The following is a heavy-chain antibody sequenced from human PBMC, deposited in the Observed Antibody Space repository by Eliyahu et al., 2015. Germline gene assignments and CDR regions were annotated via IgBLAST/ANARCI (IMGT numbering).Heavy chain of an antibody. Sequence: QVQLVQSGAEVKKPGSSVKXSCKASGGXFSSXXIXWVXQAPGQGLEWMGGIIPIFGTANYAQKFQGRVTITADESTSTAYMELSSLRSEDTAVYYCATYYYDSSGYYYGGNRFDYWGQGTLVTVSS. J-gene: IGHJ4*02. CDR1: GGXFSSXX. V-gene: IGHV1-69*01. CDR2: IIPIFGTA. CDR3: ATYYYDSSGYYYGGNRFDY. D-gene: IGHD3-22*01.